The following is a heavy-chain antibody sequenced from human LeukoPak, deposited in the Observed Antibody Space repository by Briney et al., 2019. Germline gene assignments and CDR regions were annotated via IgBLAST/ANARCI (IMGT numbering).Heavy chain of an antibody. CDR3: ARDSIAAAGTDPFYYYYYGMDV. V-gene: IGHV1-2*02. J-gene: IGHJ6*02. CDR2: INPNSCGT. CDR1: GYTFTGYY. Sequence: GSSVQVSCKASGYTFTGYYMHWVRQAPGQGLEWMGWINPNSCGTNYAQKFQGRVTMTRDTSISTAYMELSRLRSDDTAVYYCARDSIAAAGTDPFYYYYYGMDVWGQGTTVTVSS. D-gene: IGHD6-13*01.